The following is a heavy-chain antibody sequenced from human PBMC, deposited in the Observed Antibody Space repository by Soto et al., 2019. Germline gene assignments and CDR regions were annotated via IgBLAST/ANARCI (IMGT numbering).Heavy chain of an antibody. D-gene: IGHD3-3*01. Sequence: EVQLVESGGGLVKPGGSLRLSCAASGFTFSSYSMNWVRQAPGKGLEWVSAISSSSSYIYYADSVKGRFTISRDNAKNSLDLQITSLSAEDTAVYYCARDLPLYYDFWSGYYPDYWGQGTLVTVSS. CDR3: ARDLPLYYDFWSGYYPDY. J-gene: IGHJ4*02. V-gene: IGHV3-21*01. CDR2: ISSSSSYI. CDR1: GFTFSSYS.